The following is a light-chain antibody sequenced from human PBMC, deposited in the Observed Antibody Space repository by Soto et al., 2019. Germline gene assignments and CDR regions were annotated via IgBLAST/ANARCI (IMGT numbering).Light chain of an antibody. Sequence: QSALTQPPSASGSPGQSVTISCTGTSSDVGGYNYVSWYQQHPDKAPKLMIYEVSDRPSGISSRFSGSKSGNTASLTISGLQTEDEADYYCSSYTSSSTLFGTGTKLTVL. CDR2: EVS. J-gene: IGLJ1*01. CDR1: SSDVGGYNY. V-gene: IGLV2-14*01. CDR3: SSYTSSSTL.